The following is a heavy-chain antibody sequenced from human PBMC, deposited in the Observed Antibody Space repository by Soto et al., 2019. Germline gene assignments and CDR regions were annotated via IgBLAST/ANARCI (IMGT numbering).Heavy chain of an antibody. CDR2: ISAYNGNT. CDR1: GYTFTSYG. D-gene: IGHD5-12*01. Sequence: ASVKVSCXASGYTFTSYGISWVRQAPGQGLEWMGWISAYNGNTNYAQKLQGRVTMTTDTSTSTAYMELRSLRSDDTAVYYCAREGLRGYSGYANDYWGQGTLVTVSS. V-gene: IGHV1-18*01. CDR3: AREGLRGYSGYANDY. J-gene: IGHJ4*02.